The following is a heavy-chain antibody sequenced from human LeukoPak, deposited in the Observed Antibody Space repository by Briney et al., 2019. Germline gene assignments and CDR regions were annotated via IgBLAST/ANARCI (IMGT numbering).Heavy chain of an antibody. D-gene: IGHD3-9*01. CDR3: ARLHYDVLTGPFDY. V-gene: IGHV3-66*04. Sequence: GRSLRLSCAASGFTFSNYGMHWVRQAPGKGLEWVSIIYSGGATFYADSVKGRFTISRESSKNTLWLQMNSLRVEDTAVYYCARLHYDVLTGPFDYWGQGTLVTVSS. CDR2: IYSGGAT. CDR1: GFTFSNYG. J-gene: IGHJ4*02.